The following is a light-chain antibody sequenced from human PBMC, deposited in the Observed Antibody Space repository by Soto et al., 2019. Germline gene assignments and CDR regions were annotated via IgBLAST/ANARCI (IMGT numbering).Light chain of an antibody. V-gene: IGLV2-14*01. CDR1: SRDVGAYNY. CDR3: SSYRSGSTL. J-gene: IGLJ2*01. Sequence: QSALTQPASVSGSPGQSITISCTGTSRDVGAYNYVSWYQQYPGKAPKLMIYEVNNRPSGVSNRFSGSKSGNTASLTISGLQAEDEADYYCSSYRSGSTLFGGGTQLTVL. CDR2: EVN.